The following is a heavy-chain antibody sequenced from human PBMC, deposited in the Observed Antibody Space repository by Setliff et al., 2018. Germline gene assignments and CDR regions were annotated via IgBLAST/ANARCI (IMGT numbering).Heavy chain of an antibody. Sequence: SSETLSLTCTVSGGSISSHYWSWIRQPPGKGLEWIGYIYYIGSTNYNPSLKSRVTISVDTSKNQFSLKLSSVTAADTAVYYCARQSVRGLADNNWFDPWGQGTLVTVPS. CDR2: IYYIGST. V-gene: IGHV4-59*08. D-gene: IGHD2-15*01. J-gene: IGHJ5*02. CDR1: GGSISSHY. CDR3: ARQSVRGLADNNWFDP.